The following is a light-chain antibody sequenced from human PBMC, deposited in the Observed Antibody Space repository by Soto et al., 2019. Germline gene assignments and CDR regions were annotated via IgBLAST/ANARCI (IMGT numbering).Light chain of an antibody. CDR3: AAWDDSLSGHVV. CDR1: SSDVGGYNF. J-gene: IGLJ2*01. Sequence: QSALTQPPSASGSPGQSVTISCSGTSSDVGGYNFVSWYQQHPGKAPKFLIYEVRKRPSGVPARFSGSKSGNTASLTISGLRSEDEADYYCAAWDDSLSGHVVFGGGTKVTVL. V-gene: IGLV2-8*01. CDR2: EVR.